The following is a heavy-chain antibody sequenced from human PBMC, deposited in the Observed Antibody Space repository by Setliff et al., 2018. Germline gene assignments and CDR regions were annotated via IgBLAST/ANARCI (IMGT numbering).Heavy chain of an antibody. V-gene: IGHV1-18*01. CDR2: ISASNGNT. CDR1: GYTFTNYG. J-gene: IGHJ3*02. D-gene: IGHD4-17*01. CDR3: ARDSPTVVTHIRAFDI. Sequence: ASVKVSCKASGYTFTNYGISWVRQAPGQGLEWMGWISASNGNTNSAQKLQGRVTMTTDTSTSTAYMELRSLRSDDTAVYYCARDSPTVVTHIRAFDIWGQGAMVTVSS.